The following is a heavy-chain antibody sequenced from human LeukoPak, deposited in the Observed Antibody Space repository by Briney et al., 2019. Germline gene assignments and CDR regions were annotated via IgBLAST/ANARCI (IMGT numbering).Heavy chain of an antibody. V-gene: IGHV3-23*01. CDR3: ATLYYYDSSGYKAAFDI. D-gene: IGHD3-22*01. J-gene: IGHJ3*02. Sequence: GGSLRLSCAASGFTFSTYDMTWVRQAPGKGLEWVSAISGSGGSTYYADSVKGRFTISRDNSKNTLYLQMNSLRAEDTAVYYCATLYYYDSSGYKAAFDIWGQGTMVTVSS. CDR1: GFTFSTYD. CDR2: ISGSGGST.